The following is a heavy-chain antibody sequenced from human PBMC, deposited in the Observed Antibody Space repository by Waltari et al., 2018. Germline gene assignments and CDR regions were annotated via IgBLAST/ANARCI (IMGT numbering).Heavy chain of an antibody. CDR2: INHSGST. CDR3: ARGAMVRGVIADY. J-gene: IGHJ4*02. V-gene: IGHV4-34*01. D-gene: IGHD3-10*01. CDR1: GGSFSGYY. Sequence: QVQLQQWGAGLLKPSETLSLTCAVYGGSFSGYYWSWIRQPPGKGLEWIGEINHSGSTNDNPSLKSRVTISVDTSKNQFSLKLSSVTAADTAVYYCARGAMVRGVIADYWGQGTLVTVSS.